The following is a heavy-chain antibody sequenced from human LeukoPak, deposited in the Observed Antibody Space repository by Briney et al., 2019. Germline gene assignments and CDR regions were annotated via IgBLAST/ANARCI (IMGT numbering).Heavy chain of an antibody. CDR2: ISAGGIST. D-gene: IGHD6-13*01. V-gene: IGHV3-23*01. CDR3: ARDILTTYSSSWYRRITPYYFDY. CDR1: GFTFSSYA. J-gene: IGHJ4*02. Sequence: PGGSLRLSCAASGFTFSSYAMSWVRQAPGKGLEWVSAISAGGISTYYADSVKGRFTISRDNSKNTLYLQMNGLRAEDTALYYCARDILTTYSSSWYRRITPYYFDYWGQGTLVTVSS.